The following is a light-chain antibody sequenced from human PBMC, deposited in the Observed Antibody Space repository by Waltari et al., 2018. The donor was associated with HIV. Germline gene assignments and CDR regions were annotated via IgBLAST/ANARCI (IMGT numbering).Light chain of an antibody. V-gene: IGLV1-51*01. Sequence: QSVLTQPPSVSAAPGQKVTISCPGSSPNLGNNYVSWYQQLPGTAPKLLIYDNNKRPSGIPDRFSGSKSGTSATLGITGLQTGDEADYYCGTWDSSLSAVFGGGTKLTVL. J-gene: IGLJ2*01. CDR1: SPNLGNNY. CDR2: DNN. CDR3: GTWDSSLSAV.